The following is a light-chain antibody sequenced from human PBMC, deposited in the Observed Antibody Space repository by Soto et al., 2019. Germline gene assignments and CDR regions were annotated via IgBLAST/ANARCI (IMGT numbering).Light chain of an antibody. CDR1: QSVAGSY. Sequence: EIMLTQSPVTLSLSPGEGATLSCRASQSVAGSYLAWYQQKPGRTPRLLIYGASSRATGIPDSFSGSGSGTEFTLTISSLQPDDFATYYCQHYNSYSEAFGQGTKVDIK. V-gene: IGKV3-20*01. CDR2: GAS. J-gene: IGKJ1*01. CDR3: QHYNSYSEA.